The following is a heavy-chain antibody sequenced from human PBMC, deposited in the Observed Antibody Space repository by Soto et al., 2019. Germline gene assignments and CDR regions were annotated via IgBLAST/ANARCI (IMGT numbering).Heavy chain of an antibody. CDR1: GGSISSYY. D-gene: IGHD3-22*01. CDR2: IYYSGST. J-gene: IGHJ6*02. CDR3: ARDFLYDSSGHYGMDV. Sequence: PSETLSLTCTVSGGSISSYYWSWIRQPPGKGLEWIGYIYYSGSTNYNPSLKSRVTISVDTSKNQFSLKLSSVTAADTAVYYCARDFLYDSSGHYGMDVWGQGTTVTVSS. V-gene: IGHV4-59*01.